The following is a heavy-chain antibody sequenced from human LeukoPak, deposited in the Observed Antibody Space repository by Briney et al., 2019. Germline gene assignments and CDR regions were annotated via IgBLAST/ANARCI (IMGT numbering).Heavy chain of an antibody. CDR2: ISSSSSYI. CDR3: ATSNQYYESRRFDY. Sequence: SGESLRLSCTASGLSLNNYAMSWVRQVPGKGLEWVSSISSSSSYIYYADSVKGRFTISRDNAKNSLYLQVNSLRAEDTAMYYCATSNQYYESRRFDYWGQGTLVTVSS. D-gene: IGHD3-22*01. V-gene: IGHV3-21*01. CDR1: GLSLNNYA. J-gene: IGHJ4*02.